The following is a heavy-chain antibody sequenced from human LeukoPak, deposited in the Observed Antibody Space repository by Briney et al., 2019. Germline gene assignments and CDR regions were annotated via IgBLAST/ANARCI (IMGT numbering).Heavy chain of an antibody. CDR3: AKDIGGVVAATIDY. CDR1: GFTLSDYY. V-gene: IGHV3-11*01. J-gene: IGHJ4*02. Sequence: PGGSLRLSCAASGFTLSDYYMSWIRQAPGKGLEWVSYISSSGSTIYYADSVKGRFTISRDNAKNSLYLQMNSLRAEDTALYYCAKDIGGVVAATIDYWGQGTLVTVSS. CDR2: ISSSGSTI. D-gene: IGHD2-15*01.